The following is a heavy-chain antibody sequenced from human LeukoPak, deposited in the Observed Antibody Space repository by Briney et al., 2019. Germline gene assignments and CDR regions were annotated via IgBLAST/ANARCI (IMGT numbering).Heavy chain of an antibody. D-gene: IGHD3-22*01. Sequence: GASVKVSCKASGGTFSSYAISWVRQAPEQGLEWMGGIIPIFGTANYAQKFQGRVTITADESTSTAYMELSSLRSEDTAVYYCARLADGTVKDGTYYYDSSGSNWFDPWGQGTLVTVSS. V-gene: IGHV1-69*13. CDR2: IIPIFGTA. CDR3: ARLADGTVKDGTYYYDSSGSNWFDP. CDR1: GGTFSSYA. J-gene: IGHJ5*02.